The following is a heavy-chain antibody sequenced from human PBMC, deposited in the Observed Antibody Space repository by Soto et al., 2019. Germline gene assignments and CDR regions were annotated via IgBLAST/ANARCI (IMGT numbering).Heavy chain of an antibody. V-gene: IGHV3-21*01. CDR1: GFTFSSYN. CDR2: ISASSTYI. J-gene: IGHJ4*02. Sequence: EVQLVESGGDVVKAGGSLRLSCVGSGFTFSSYNMHWVRQAPGKGLEWVSSISASSTYIHYADSVKGRFTISRDNANNSLYLHMNSLRAADTAVYYCAGNGNFYDSGGSRDYWGQGTLVTVSS. CDR3: AGNGNFYDSGGSRDY. D-gene: IGHD3-22*01.